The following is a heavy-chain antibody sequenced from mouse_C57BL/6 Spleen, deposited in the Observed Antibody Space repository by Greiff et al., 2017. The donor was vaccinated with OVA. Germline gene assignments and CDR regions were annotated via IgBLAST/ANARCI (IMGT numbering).Heavy chain of an antibody. CDR2: IDPSDSYT. J-gene: IGHJ4*01. V-gene: IGHV1-69*01. CDR3: ARRGMDY. Sequence: QVHVKQPGAELVMPGASVKLSCKASGYTFTSYWMHWVKQRPGQGLEWIGEIDPSDSYTNYNQKFKGKSTLTVDKSSSTAYMQLSSLTSEDSAVYYCARRGMDYWGQGTSVTVSS. CDR1: GYTFTSYW.